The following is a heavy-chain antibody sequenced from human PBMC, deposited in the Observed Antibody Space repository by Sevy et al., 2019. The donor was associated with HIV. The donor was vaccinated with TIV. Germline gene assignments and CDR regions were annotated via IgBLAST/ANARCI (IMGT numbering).Heavy chain of an antibody. J-gene: IGHJ4*02. V-gene: IGHV3-9*01. Sequence: GGSLRLSCAASGFTFDDYAMHWVRQAPGKGLEWVSGLSRHSGTIGYAVSVKGRFTISRDNARNSLYLQMNSLRAEDTASYYCVKDKVDGDSGYGLFDFWGQGTLVTVSS. D-gene: IGHD5-12*01. CDR1: GFTFDDYA. CDR3: VKDKVDGDSGYGLFDF. CDR2: LSRHSGTI.